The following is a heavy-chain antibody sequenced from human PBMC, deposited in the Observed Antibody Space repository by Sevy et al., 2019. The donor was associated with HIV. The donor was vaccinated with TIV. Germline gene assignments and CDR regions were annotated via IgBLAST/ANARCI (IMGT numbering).Heavy chain of an antibody. CDR1: GGSITSGFYS. CDR2: LYTSGST. CDR3: ARDRRNDYNGPAHYLDV. V-gene: IGHV4-61*09. J-gene: IGHJ6*03. Sequence: SETLSLTCSVSGGSITSGFYSWTWIRQPAGKGLEWIGHLYTSGSTNYNSSLKSRVNISVDTSKNQFSLKLNSVTAADTAVYYCARDRRNDYNGPAHYLDVWGKGTTVTVSS. D-gene: IGHD4-4*01.